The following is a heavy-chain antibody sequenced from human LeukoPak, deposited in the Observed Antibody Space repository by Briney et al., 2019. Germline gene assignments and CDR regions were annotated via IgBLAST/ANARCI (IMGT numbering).Heavy chain of an antibody. Sequence: PSETLSLTCTVSGGSISSYYRSWIRQPPGKGLEWIGYIYYSGSTNYNPSLKSRVTISVDTSKNQFSLKLGSVTAADTAVYYCARHRDILTGYRWFDPWGQGTLVTVSS. CDR1: GGSISSYY. D-gene: IGHD3-9*01. CDR3: ARHRDILTGYRWFDP. V-gene: IGHV4-59*08. CDR2: IYYSGST. J-gene: IGHJ5*02.